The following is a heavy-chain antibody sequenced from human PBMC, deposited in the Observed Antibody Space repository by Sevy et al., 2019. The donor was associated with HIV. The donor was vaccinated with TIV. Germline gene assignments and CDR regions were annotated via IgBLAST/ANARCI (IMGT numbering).Heavy chain of an antibody. CDR2: IYYTGST. J-gene: IGHJ4*02. D-gene: IGHD2-2*01. Sequence: SETLSLTCTVSGGSISSGGYYWSWIRQHPGKGLEWIGYIYYTGSTDRNPSLKSRVTISVDTSQNQFSLKVTSVTAAETAVYYGARGSSRYDYWGQGTLVTVSS. CDR3: ARGSSRYDY. V-gene: IGHV4-31*03. CDR1: GGSISSGGYY.